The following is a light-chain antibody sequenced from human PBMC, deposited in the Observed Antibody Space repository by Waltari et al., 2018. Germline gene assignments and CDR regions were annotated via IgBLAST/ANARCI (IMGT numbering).Light chain of an antibody. CDR1: FANIEANSA. V-gene: IGLV1-40*01. J-gene: IGLJ3*02. Sequence: QSVLTQPPSVSGAPGQRVSISCPGSFANIEANSAVHRYQQPPGTATKVLISGNSMRPSGVPGRVSGSNSGTSASLTITGLQAEDEADYYCQSYDSSLSAWVFGGGTKLTV. CDR3: QSYDSSLSAWV. CDR2: GNS.